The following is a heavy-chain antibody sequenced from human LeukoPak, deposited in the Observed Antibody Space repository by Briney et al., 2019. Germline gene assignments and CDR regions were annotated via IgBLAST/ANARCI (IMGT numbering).Heavy chain of an antibody. CDR3: ANYIQRPPGMDV. J-gene: IGHJ6*02. D-gene: IGHD2-15*01. V-gene: IGHV3-30*18. CDR1: GFIFNNYG. Sequence: GGSLRLSCAASGFIFNNYGMHWVRQAPGKGLEWVAVVSFDGSNNYYADSVKGRFTISRDNSKNTLYLQMNSLRAEDTALYFCANYIQRPPGMDVWGQGTMVTVSS. CDR2: VSFDGSNN.